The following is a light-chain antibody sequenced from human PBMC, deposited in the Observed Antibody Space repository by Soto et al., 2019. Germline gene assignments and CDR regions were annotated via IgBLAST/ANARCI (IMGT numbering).Light chain of an antibody. J-gene: IGKJ1*01. CDR1: LSVSGW. Sequence: DIQMTQSPSTLSASVGDTVTLTCRSRLSVSGWLAWYQQKPGEAPKLLIYDASALPRGAPSRFSGSGSGTKFTLPIASLQPDDFATYYCQQYETFSGTFGPGTKVDIK. CDR3: QQYETFSGT. V-gene: IGKV1-5*01. CDR2: DAS.